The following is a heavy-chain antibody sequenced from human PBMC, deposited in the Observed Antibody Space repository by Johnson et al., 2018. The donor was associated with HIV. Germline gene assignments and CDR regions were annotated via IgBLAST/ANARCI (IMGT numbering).Heavy chain of an antibody. J-gene: IGHJ3*02. Sequence: VQLVESGGGLIQPGGSLRLSCAASGFTVSSNYMSWVRQAPGKGLEWVSVIYSGGSIYYADSVKGSFSISRDNSKNTLYLQMNSLRVEDTAVYYCAKGQYSSSPCAFDIWGQGTMVTVSS. D-gene: IGHD6-6*01. CDR1: GFTVSSNY. CDR3: AKGQYSSSPCAFDI. CDR2: IYSGGSI. V-gene: IGHV3-66*01.